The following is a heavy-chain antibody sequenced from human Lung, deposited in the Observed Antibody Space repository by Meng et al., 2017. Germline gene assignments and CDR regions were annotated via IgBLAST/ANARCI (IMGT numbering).Heavy chain of an antibody. V-gene: IGHV1-3*01. CDR1: GYTFNSYA. D-gene: IGHD2-21*02. J-gene: IGHJ4*02. CDR3: ARGDYCGGDCYWFDY. CDR2: INAGNGNT. Sequence: QVQVVQSGAEVKKPGASVKVSCKASGYTFNSYAMHWGRQAPGQRLEWMGWINAGNGNTKYSQKFQGRVTITRDTSASTAYMELSSLRSEDTAVYYCARGDYCGGDCYWFDYWGQGTLVTVSS.